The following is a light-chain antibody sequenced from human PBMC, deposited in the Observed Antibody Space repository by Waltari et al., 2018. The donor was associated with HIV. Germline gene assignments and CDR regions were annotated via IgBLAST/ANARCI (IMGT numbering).Light chain of an antibody. J-gene: IGLJ2*01. CDR2: GNN. CDR1: SLRTYY. V-gene: IGLV3-19*01. Sequence: SSELTQDPAVSVALGQTVRITCQGDSLRTYYATWYRQRAGLAPVLVVYGNNNRPSGIPNRFSGSSSGDTASLTITATQAEDEADYYCNSRDSSGNLVVFGGGTKLTVL. CDR3: NSRDSSGNLVV.